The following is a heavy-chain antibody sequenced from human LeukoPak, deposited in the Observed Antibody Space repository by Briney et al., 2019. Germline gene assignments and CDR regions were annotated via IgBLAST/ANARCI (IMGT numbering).Heavy chain of an antibody. D-gene: IGHD1-26*01. V-gene: IGHV3-33*01. CDR2: IWYDGSNK. CDR1: GLTFSSYG. CDR3: ARVGGSYRDYYYYYGMDV. J-gene: IGHJ6*02. Sequence: GRSLRLSCAASGLTFSSYGMHWVRQAPGKGLEWVAGIWYDGSNKYYADSVKGRFTISRDNSKSTLYLQMNSLRAEDTAVYYCARVGGSYRDYYYYYGMDVWGQGTTVTVSS.